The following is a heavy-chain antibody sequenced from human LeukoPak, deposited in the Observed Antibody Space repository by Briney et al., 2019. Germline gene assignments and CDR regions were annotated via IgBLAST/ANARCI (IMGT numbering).Heavy chain of an antibody. Sequence: SVRVSCKASGGTFSSYAISWVRQAPGQGLEWMGGIIPIFGTANYAQKFQGRVTITTDESTSTAYMELSSLRSEDTAVYYCARASSGWSRGFDYWGQGTLVTVSS. CDR3: ARASSGWSRGFDY. V-gene: IGHV1-69*05. CDR2: IIPIFGTA. CDR1: GGTFSSYA. J-gene: IGHJ4*02. D-gene: IGHD6-19*01.